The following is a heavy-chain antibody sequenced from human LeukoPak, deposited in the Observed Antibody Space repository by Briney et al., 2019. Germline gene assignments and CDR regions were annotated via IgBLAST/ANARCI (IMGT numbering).Heavy chain of an antibody. Sequence: ASVKVSCKGSGYTFTKYAISWVRQAPGQGLEYMGWIDTNTGNPTYAQGFTGRFVFSLDTSVSTAYLQISSLKAEDTAVYYCARAALGYYYYYGMDVWGQGTTVTVSS. CDR3: ARAALGYYYYYGMDV. CDR1: GYTFTKYA. V-gene: IGHV7-4-1*02. D-gene: IGHD7-27*01. CDR2: IDTNTGNP. J-gene: IGHJ6*02.